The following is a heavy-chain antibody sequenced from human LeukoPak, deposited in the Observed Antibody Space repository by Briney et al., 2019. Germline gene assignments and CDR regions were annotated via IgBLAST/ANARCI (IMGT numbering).Heavy chain of an antibody. CDR1: GGSISSYY. Sequence: PSETLSLTCTVSGGSISSYYWSWIRQPPGKGLEWIGYIYYSGSTNYNPSLKSRVTISVDTSKNQFSLKLSSVTAADTAVYYCALPTQWELGRYYMDVWGKGTTVTVSS. V-gene: IGHV4-59*08. D-gene: IGHD1-26*01. J-gene: IGHJ6*03. CDR2: IYYSGST. CDR3: ALPTQWELGRYYMDV.